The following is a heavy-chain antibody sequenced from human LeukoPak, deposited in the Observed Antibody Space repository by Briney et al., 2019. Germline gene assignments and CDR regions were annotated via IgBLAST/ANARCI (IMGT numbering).Heavy chain of an antibody. D-gene: IGHD6-19*01. CDR3: ARDRKGIAVAGPKTYYYYGMDV. CDR2: FSYSGST. J-gene: IGHJ6*02. Sequence: SETLSLTCSVSGGSVSSGSYYWSWIRQPPGKGLECIGYFSYSGSTNYNPSLESRVTISLDTSKNQFSLKLSSVTAADTAVYYCARDRKGIAVAGPKTYYYYGMDVWGQGTTVTVSS. V-gene: IGHV4-61*01. CDR1: GGSVSSGSYY.